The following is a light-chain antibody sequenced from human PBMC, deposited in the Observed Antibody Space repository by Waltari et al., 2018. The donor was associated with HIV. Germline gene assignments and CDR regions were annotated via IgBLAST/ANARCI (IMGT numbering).Light chain of an antibody. CDR1: SGSIASNF. CDR2: EDK. J-gene: IGLJ1*01. CDR3: QSYDSGLNTYV. V-gene: IGLV6-57*04. Sequence: HSVSESPGKTVTISCTRSSGSIASNFVQWYQQRPGSAPTIVIYEDKERPSGVPDRFSGSKSGTSASLANTGLQADDEADYYCQSYDSGLNTYVFGTGTRVTVL.